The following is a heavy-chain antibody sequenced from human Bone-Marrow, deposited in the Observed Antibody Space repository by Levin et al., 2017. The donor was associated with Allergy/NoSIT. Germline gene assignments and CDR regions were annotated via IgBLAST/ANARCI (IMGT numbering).Heavy chain of an antibody. Sequence: GGSLRLSCTDSRFTFNTYAMSWVRQAPGKGLEWVSAISGGAGRTHYADSVQCRFPISRDNSKNTLYLELSSLRAEDTAVYYCASFAAGSLYYGLDVWGQGTTVTVSS. D-gene: IGHD6-13*01. CDR2: ISGGAGRT. CDR1: RFTFNTYA. V-gene: IGHV3-23*01. J-gene: IGHJ6*02. CDR3: ASFAAGSLYYGLDV.